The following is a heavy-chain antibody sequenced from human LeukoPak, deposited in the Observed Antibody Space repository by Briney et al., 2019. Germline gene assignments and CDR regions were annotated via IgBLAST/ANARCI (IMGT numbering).Heavy chain of an antibody. J-gene: IGHJ4*02. Sequence: GASVKVSCKASGYTFTGYYMHWVRQAPGQGLEWMGWINPNSGGTNYAQKFQGRVTMARDTSISTAYMELSRLRSDDTAVYYCARVYSSSWYLVDYWGQGTLVTVSS. CDR3: ARVYSSSWYLVDY. D-gene: IGHD6-13*01. CDR1: GYTFTGYY. CDR2: INPNSGGT. V-gene: IGHV1-2*02.